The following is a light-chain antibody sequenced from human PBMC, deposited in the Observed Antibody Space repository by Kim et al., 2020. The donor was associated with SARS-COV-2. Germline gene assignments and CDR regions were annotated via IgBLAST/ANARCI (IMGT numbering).Light chain of an antibody. Sequence: SSELTQPPSLSVSPGQTATITCSAEKLGEKYASWYQQRPGQSPILVIFQDNKRPSGIPERFSGSNSGNTATLTISGTQTMDEADYYCQAWDSSTVVFGGGTKLTVL. J-gene: IGLJ2*01. V-gene: IGLV3-1*01. CDR1: KLGEKY. CDR2: QDN. CDR3: QAWDSSTVV.